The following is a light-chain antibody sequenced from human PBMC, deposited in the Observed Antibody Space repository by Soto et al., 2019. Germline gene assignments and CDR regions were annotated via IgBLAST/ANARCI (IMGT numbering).Light chain of an antibody. V-gene: IGLV2-11*01. Sequence: QSALTQPRSVSGSPGQSVTISCTGTSSDVGGSNLVSWYQQHAGRAPKLVIYDVIKRPSGVPDLFFGSKSGNTASLTISGLQVEDEADYYCCSYAGNSLWVFGGGTKLTVL. CDR1: SSDVGGSNL. CDR3: CSYAGNSLWV. CDR2: DVI. J-gene: IGLJ3*02.